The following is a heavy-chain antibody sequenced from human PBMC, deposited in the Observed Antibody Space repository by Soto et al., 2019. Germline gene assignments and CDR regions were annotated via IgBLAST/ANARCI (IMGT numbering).Heavy chain of an antibody. V-gene: IGHV3-7*03. CDR2: IKQDGSEK. D-gene: IGHD5-12*01. Sequence: PGGSLRLSCAASGFTFSSYWMRWVRQAPGKGLEWVDNIKQDGSEKYYVDSVKGRFTISRDNAKNSLYLQMNSPRAEDTAVYYCARDTSGYDMPLPDYYYGMDVWGQGTTVTVSS. CDR1: GFTFSSYW. CDR3: ARDTSGYDMPLPDYYYGMDV. J-gene: IGHJ6*02.